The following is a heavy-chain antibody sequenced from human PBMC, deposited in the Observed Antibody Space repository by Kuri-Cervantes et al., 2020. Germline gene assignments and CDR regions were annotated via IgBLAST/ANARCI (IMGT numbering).Heavy chain of an antibody. Sequence: LSLTCAPSGFTFSSYWMHWVRQAPGKGLVWVSRINSDGSSTSYADSVKGRFTIPRDNSKNTLYLQINSLRDEDTAVYYCALDTRGKYYYGMDVWGQGTTVTVSS. CDR3: ALDTRGKYYYGMDV. J-gene: IGHJ6*02. V-gene: IGHV3-74*01. D-gene: IGHD2-15*01. CDR1: GFTFSSYW. CDR2: INSDGSST.